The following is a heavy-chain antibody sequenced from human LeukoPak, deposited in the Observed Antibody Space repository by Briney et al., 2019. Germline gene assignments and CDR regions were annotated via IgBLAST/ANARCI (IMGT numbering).Heavy chain of an antibody. J-gene: IGHJ6*02. CDR3: ARDLKQWLVQYYYYYYGMDV. CDR1: GYTFTGYY. D-gene: IGHD6-19*01. Sequence: ASVKVSCKASGYTFTGYYMPWVRQAPGQGLEWMGWINPNSGGTNYAQKFQGRVTMTRDTSISTAYMELSRLRSDDTAVYYCARDLKQWLVQYYYYYYGMDVWGQGTTVTVSS. CDR2: INPNSGGT. V-gene: IGHV1-2*02.